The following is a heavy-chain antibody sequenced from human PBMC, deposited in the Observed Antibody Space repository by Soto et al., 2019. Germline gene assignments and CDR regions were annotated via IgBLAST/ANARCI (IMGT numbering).Heavy chain of an antibody. CDR2: IVVGSGNT. Sequence: SVKVSCKASGFTFTSSAVQWVRQARGQRLEWIGWIVVGSGNTNYAQKFQERVTITRDMSTSTAYMELSSLRSEDTAVYYCAAGRTTGTTSDYWGQGTLVTVSS. CDR3: AAGRTTGTTSDY. V-gene: IGHV1-58*01. CDR1: GFTFTSSA. J-gene: IGHJ4*02. D-gene: IGHD1-1*01.